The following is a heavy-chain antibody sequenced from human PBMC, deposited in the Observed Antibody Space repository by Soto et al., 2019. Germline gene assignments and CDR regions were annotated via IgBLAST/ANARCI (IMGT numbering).Heavy chain of an antibody. CDR3: AKTGDGYYYMDV. CDR2: ISDTGGST. V-gene: IGHV3-23*01. J-gene: IGHJ6*03. Sequence: EVQLLESGGGLVQTGGSLRLSCAASGFTFSSYTMSWVRQAPGKGLEWVSGISDTGGSTYCADSVKGRFTVSRDNSKNTLHLQMNSLRAEDAAVYYCAKTGDGYYYMDVWGKGTTVTVPS. CDR1: GFTFSSYT. D-gene: IGHD3-9*01.